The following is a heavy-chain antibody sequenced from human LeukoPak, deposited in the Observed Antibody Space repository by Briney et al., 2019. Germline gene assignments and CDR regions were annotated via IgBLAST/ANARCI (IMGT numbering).Heavy chain of an antibody. CDR2: INPNSGGT. J-gene: IGHJ3*02. V-gene: IGHV1-2*02. Sequence: ASVKVSCKASGYTFTGYYMHWVRQAPGQGLEWMRWINPNSGGTNYAQKFQGRVTMTRDTSISTAYMELSRLRSDDTAVYYCARDRYYYDSSGYPDAFDIWGQGTMVTVSS. D-gene: IGHD3-22*01. CDR3: ARDRYYYDSSGYPDAFDI. CDR1: GYTFTGYY.